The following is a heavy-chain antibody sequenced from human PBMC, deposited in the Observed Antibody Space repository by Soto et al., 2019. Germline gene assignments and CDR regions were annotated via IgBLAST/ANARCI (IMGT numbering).Heavy chain of an antibody. CDR3: ARGLMVRGTTRSS. D-gene: IGHD3-10*01. CDR1: GYTFTSYD. V-gene: IGHV1-8*01. CDR2: MNPNSGNT. Sequence: ASVKVSCKASGYTFTSYDTNWVRQATGQGLEWMGWMNPNSGNTGYAQRFQGRVTMTRNTSISTAYMELSSLRSEDTAVYYCARGLMVRGTTRSSWGQGTLVTVSS. J-gene: IGHJ5*02.